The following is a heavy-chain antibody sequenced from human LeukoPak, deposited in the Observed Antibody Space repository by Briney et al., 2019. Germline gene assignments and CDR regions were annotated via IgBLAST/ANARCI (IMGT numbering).Heavy chain of an antibody. CDR1: GVTFSSYS. CDR2: ISSSSSYI. D-gene: IGHD1-1*01. J-gene: IGHJ3*02. CDR3: ARVGTPEVDFDI. V-gene: IGHV3-21*01. Sequence: GGSLRLSCAASGVTFSSYSMNWVRQAPGKGLEWVSSISSSSSYIYYADSVKGRFTISRDNATNSLYLQMNSLRAEDTAVYYCARVGTPEVDFDIWPQGTMVTVSS.